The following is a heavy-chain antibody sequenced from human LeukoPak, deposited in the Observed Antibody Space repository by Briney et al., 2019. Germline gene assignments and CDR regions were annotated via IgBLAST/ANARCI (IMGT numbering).Heavy chain of an antibody. CDR2: IYTSGST. J-gene: IGHJ3*02. D-gene: IGHD3-22*01. Sequence: SETLSLTCTVSGGSISSYYWSWIRQPPGKGLEWIGYIYTSGSTNYNPSLKSRVTISVDTSKNQFSLKLSSVTAADTAVYYCARHTNYYDSSGYYHDAFDIWGQGTKVTVSS. CDR3: ARHTNYYDSSGYYHDAFDI. CDR1: GGSISSYY. V-gene: IGHV4-4*09.